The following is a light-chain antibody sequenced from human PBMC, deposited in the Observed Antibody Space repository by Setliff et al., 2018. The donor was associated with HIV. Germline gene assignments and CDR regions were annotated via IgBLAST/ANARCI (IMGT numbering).Light chain of an antibody. CDR1: QSVSNNY. V-gene: IGKV3-20*01. CDR3: QQYGSSPRT. Sequence: EIVLTQFPGTLSLSPGERATLSCRASQSVSNNYLAWYQQKPGQAPRLLIYVASNRATGIPDRFSGSGSGTDFTLTISRLEPEDFAVYYCQQYGSSPRTFGQGTKVDIK. J-gene: IGKJ1*01. CDR2: VAS.